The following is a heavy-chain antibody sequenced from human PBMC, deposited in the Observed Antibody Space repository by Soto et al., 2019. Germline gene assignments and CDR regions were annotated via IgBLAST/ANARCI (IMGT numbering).Heavy chain of an antibody. CDR2: LSGSGGNT. V-gene: IGHV3-23*01. CDR3: EKDRAETGSGSNFDC. D-gene: IGHD1-1*01. Sequence: EVQLLESGGGLIQPGGSLRLSCAASGFTFSSYPMSWVRQAPGKGLAWVSFLSGSGGNTYYADSVKGRFTISRDNSKNTQDRQMDRLSDEDKAVYYCEKDRAETGSGSNFDCWGQGTRVTVSS. CDR1: GFTFSSYP. J-gene: IGHJ4*02.